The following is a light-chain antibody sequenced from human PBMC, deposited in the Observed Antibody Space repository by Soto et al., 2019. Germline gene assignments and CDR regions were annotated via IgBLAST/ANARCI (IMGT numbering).Light chain of an antibody. J-gene: IGKJ1*01. Sequence: DIQMTQSPSSLSASVGDRVTITCRASQSISGYLNWYRQKPGKAPKLLIYAASSLQSGVPSRFSGSGSGTDFTLTISSLQPEDFATYYCQQANSFPWTFGQGTKVDIK. CDR2: AAS. CDR3: QQANSFPWT. CDR1: QSISGY. V-gene: IGKV1-39*01.